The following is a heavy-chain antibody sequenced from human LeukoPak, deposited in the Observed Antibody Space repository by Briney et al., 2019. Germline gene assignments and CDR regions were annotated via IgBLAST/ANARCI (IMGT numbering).Heavy chain of an antibody. V-gene: IGHV3-7*01. CDR3: ARIPVANWNYDSSWYYFDY. J-gene: IGHJ4*02. CDR2: IKQDGSEK. Sequence: GGSLRLSCAASGFTFSSYWMSWVRQAPGKGLEWVANIKQDGSEKYYVDSVKGRFTISRDNTKNSLYLQMNSLRAEDTAVYYCARIPVANWNYDSSWYYFDYWGQGTLVTVFS. CDR1: GFTFSSYW. D-gene: IGHD1-7*01.